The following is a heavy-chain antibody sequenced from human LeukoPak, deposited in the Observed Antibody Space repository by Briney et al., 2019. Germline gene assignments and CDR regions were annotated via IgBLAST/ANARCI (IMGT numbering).Heavy chain of an antibody. J-gene: IGHJ4*02. V-gene: IGHV4-39*07. D-gene: IGHD4-23*01. CDR3: ARVPTTVVTWGHFDY. CDR1: GSSISSSSYY. CDR2: IYYSGST. Sequence: SETLSLTCTVSGSSISSSSYYWGWIRQPPGNGLEWIGSIYYSGSTYYNPSLKSRVTISVDTSKNQFSLKLSSVTAADTAVYYCARVPTTVVTWGHFDYWGQGTLVTVSS.